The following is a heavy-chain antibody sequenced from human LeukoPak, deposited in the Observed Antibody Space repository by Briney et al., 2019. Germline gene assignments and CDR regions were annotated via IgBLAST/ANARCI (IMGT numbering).Heavy chain of an antibody. J-gene: IGHJ4*02. Sequence: GGSLRLSCAASGFTFSSYAMSWVRQAPGKGLEWVSAISGSGGSTYYADSVKGRFTISRDNSKNTLYLQMNSLRAEDTAVYYCAKVLRYFDWLPTSFDYWGQGTLVTASS. V-gene: IGHV3-23*01. D-gene: IGHD3-9*01. CDR1: GFTFSSYA. CDR3: AKVLRYFDWLPTSFDY. CDR2: ISGSGGST.